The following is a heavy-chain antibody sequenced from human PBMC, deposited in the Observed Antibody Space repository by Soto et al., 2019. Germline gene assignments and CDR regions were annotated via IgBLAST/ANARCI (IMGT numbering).Heavy chain of an antibody. CDR1: GYTLTELS. V-gene: IGHV1-24*01. J-gene: IGHJ4*02. CDR2: FDPEDGET. D-gene: IGHD2-2*01. Sequence: ASVKVSCKVSGYTLTELSMHWVRQAPGKGLEWMGGFDPEDGETIYAQKFQGRVTLTRDTSASTAYMELSSLRSEDTAVYYCASCPQNCITTSPCCLFFDYWGQGTLVTV. CDR3: ASCPQNCITTSPCCLFFDY.